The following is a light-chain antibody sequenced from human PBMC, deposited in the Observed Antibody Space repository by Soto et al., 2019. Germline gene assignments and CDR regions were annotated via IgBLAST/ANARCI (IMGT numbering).Light chain of an antibody. CDR3: QQYNNWPPYT. J-gene: IGKJ2*01. CDR1: QSISYN. Sequence: EIVMTQSPATLSVSPGERATLSCRASQSISYNLAWYQQKPGQAPRLLIYGASTRATGIPARFSGSGSGTEFTLTLSSLQSEDFAVYYCQQYNNWPPYTFGQGTKLEIK. V-gene: IGKV3-15*01. CDR2: GAS.